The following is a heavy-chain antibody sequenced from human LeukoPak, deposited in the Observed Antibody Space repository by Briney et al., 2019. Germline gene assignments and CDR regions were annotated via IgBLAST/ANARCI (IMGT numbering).Heavy chain of an antibody. Sequence: SETLSLTCTVSGGSISSSSYYWGWIRQPPGKGLEWIGSIYYSGSTYYNPSLKSRVTISVDTSKNQFSLKLSSVTAADTAVYYCARRPSLWLPPGVDYWGQGTLVTASS. D-gene: IGHD5-18*01. CDR3: ARRPSLWLPPGVDY. CDR1: GGSISSSSYY. CDR2: IYYSGST. J-gene: IGHJ4*02. V-gene: IGHV4-39*01.